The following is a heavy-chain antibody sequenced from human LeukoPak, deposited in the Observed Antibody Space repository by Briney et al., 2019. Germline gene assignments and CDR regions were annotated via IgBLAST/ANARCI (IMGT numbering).Heavy chain of an antibody. J-gene: IGHJ6*02. CDR2: IYSGSST. CDR3: ARERYGDYPYYYYGMDV. D-gene: IGHD4-17*01. CDR1: GFTVSSNY. Sequence: GGPLRLSCAASGFTVSSNYMSWVRQAPGKGLEWVSVIYSGSSTYYADSVKGRFTISRHNSKNTLYLQMNSLRAEDTAVYYCARERYGDYPYYYYGMDVWGQGTTVTVSS. V-gene: IGHV3-53*04.